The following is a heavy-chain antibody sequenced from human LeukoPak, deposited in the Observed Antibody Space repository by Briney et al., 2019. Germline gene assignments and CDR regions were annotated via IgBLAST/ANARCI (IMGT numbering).Heavy chain of an antibody. Sequence: GGSLRLSCAASGFTFDDYAMHWVRQAPGKGLEWVSGISWNSGSIGYADSVKGRFTISRDNAKNSLYLQVNSLRAEDTALYYCAAHYYYYGMDVWGQGTTVTVSS. V-gene: IGHV3-9*01. J-gene: IGHJ6*02. CDR2: ISWNSGSI. CDR3: AAHYYYYGMDV. CDR1: GFTFDDYA.